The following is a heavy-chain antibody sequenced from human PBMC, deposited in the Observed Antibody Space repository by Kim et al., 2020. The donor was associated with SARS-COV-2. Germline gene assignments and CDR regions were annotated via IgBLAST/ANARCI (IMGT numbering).Heavy chain of an antibody. D-gene: IGHD2-21*02. CDR3: GRLEIGDGY. Sequence: GGSLRLSCAASGFTVSSYAMSWVRQTPGKGLEWVSLIYPNGYRYYADYATGRFTIFTDTSENTMYIQLINMRTDDTAADYCGRLEIGDGYWCQG. CDR2: IYPNGYR. CDR1: GFTVSSYA. V-gene: IGHV3-53*01. J-gene: IGHJ4*02.